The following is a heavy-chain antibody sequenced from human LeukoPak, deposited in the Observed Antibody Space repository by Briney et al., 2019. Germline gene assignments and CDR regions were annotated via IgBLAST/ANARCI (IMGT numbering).Heavy chain of an antibody. Sequence: GGSLRLSCAASGFTVSSNYVSWVRQAPGKGLEWVSVIYSGGSTYYADSVKGRFTISRDNCKNTLYLQMNSLKTEDTAVYYCARDFGLNWGQGTLVTVSS. D-gene: IGHD3-10*01. J-gene: IGHJ4*02. CDR2: IYSGGST. CDR3: ARDFGLN. CDR1: GFTVSSNY. V-gene: IGHV3-66*01.